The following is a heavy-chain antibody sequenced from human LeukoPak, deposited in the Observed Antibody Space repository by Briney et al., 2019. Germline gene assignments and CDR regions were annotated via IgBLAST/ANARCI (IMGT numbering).Heavy chain of an antibody. CDR2: IYYSGST. J-gene: IGHJ4*02. CDR1: GGSIGSYY. V-gene: IGHV4-59*01. D-gene: IGHD2-2*02. Sequence: PSETLSLTCTVSGGSIGSYYWSWIRHPSRKRLELIGYIYYSGSTNYNPCLKSRVTISVDTPKNQFSLKLSSVTAADTAVYYCARAIVVPAAIYYFDYWGQGTLVTVSS. CDR3: ARAIVVPAAIYYFDY.